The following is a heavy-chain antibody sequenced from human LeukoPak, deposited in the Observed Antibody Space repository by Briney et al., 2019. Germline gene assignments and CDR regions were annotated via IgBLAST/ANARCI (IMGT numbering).Heavy chain of an antibody. D-gene: IGHD6-13*01. J-gene: IGHJ4*02. CDR3: AALGYSSSWYTNY. Sequence: VASVKVSCKASGYTFTGYYMHWVRQAPGQGLEWMGWINPNSGGTNYAQKFQGRVTMTRDTSISTAYMELSRLRSDDTAVYYCAALGYSSSWYTNYWGQGTLVTVSS. CDR2: INPNSGGT. V-gene: IGHV1-2*02. CDR1: GYTFTGYY.